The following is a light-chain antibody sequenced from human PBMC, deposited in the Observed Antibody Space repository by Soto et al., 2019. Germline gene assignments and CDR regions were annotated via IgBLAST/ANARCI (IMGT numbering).Light chain of an antibody. J-gene: IGKJ3*01. CDR3: QQYDGSPLT. Sequence: EIVMSQSPATLSVSPGERATLSCRASQSVSGNLAWYQQKPGQAPRLLIFDASTRATGIPDRFRGSGSGTDFALTISSLEPEDFAMYYCQQYDGSPLTFGPGTKVDIK. CDR2: DAS. CDR1: QSVSGN. V-gene: IGKV3-15*01.